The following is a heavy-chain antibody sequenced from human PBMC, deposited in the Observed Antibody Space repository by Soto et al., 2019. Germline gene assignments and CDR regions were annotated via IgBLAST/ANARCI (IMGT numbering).Heavy chain of an antibody. D-gene: IGHD3-22*01. CDR2: INAGNGNT. V-gene: IGHV1-3*01. J-gene: IGHJ4*02. CDR3: ARDEGYSDSSGYYDY. Sequence: ASVKVSCKASGYTFTSYDINWVRQATGQGLEWMGWINAGNGNTRYSQKFQGRVTITRDTSASTAYMELSSLRSEDTALYYCARDEGYSDSSGYYDYWGQGTLVTVSS. CDR1: GYTFTSYD.